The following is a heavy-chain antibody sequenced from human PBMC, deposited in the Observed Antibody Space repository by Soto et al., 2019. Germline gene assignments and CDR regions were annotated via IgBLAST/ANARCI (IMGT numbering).Heavy chain of an antibody. CDR2: ISGSGGST. CDR3: AKETMVRGGGTFDY. Sequence: EVQLLESGGGLVQPGGSLRLSCAASGFTFSSYAMSWVRQAPGKGLEWVSAISGSGGSTYYAESVKGRFTISRENSKNTLYMQTNSLRAEDTAVYYCAKETMVRGGGTFDYWGQGTLGTVSS. D-gene: IGHD3-10*01. J-gene: IGHJ4*02. V-gene: IGHV3-23*01. CDR1: GFTFSSYA.